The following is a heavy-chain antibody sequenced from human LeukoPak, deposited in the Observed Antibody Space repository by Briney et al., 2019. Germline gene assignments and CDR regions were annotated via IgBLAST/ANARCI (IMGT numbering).Heavy chain of an antibody. V-gene: IGHV3-23*01. Sequence: PGGSLRLSCAASGFTISDYSMSWVRQAPGKGLEWVSVINAGGDKTNYTDSVKGRFITPRDNFRDTLYLQMHSLRAEDTAVYFCVKDGAQPGYYFDFWGQGSLVTVSS. J-gene: IGHJ4*02. CDR1: GFTISDYS. CDR2: INAGGDKT. D-gene: IGHD1-26*01. CDR3: VKDGAQPGYYFDF.